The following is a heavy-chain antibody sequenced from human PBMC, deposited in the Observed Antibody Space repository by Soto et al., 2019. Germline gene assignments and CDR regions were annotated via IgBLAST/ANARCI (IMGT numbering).Heavy chain of an antibody. CDR3: ARTLYGDNVDY. CDR1: GYTFTNSG. CDR2: ISTDSGNT. V-gene: IGHV1-18*01. Sequence: ASVKVSCKASGYTFTNSGISWVRQAPGQGLEWMGWISTDSGNTNYAQNFQGRVSMTTDTSTSTAYMDLSSLRSEDTAVYYCARTLYGDNVDYWGQGTLVTVSS. J-gene: IGHJ4*02. D-gene: IGHD4-17*01.